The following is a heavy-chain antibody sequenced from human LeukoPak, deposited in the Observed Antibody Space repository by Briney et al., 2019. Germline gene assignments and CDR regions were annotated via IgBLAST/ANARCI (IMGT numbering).Heavy chain of an antibody. CDR3: ARSLSADLDAFDI. V-gene: IGHV3-30*04. J-gene: IGHJ3*02. D-gene: IGHD2/OR15-2a*01. CDR2: ISYDGSNK. Sequence: GRSLRLSCAASGFTFSSYAMHWVRQAPGKGLEWVAVISYDGSNKYYADSVKGRFTISRDNSKNTLYLQMNSLRAEDTAVYYCARSLSADLDAFDIWGQGTMVTVSS. CDR1: GFTFSSYA.